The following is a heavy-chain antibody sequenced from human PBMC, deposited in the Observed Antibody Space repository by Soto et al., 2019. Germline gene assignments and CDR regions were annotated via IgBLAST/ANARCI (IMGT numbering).Heavy chain of an antibody. CDR3: AKDWGSSGWYNWFDP. V-gene: IGHV3-30*18. Sequence: QVQMVESGGGVVQPGTSLRLSCATSGFTFSTAGMHWVRQAPGKGLEWVAMISHDGSVTYYTDSVQGRFTISRDTPKNTLYLQTNSLRDEDTAIYYCAKDWGSSGWYNWFDPWGQGTRVTVS. CDR1: GFTFSTAG. CDR2: ISHDGSVT. D-gene: IGHD6-13*01. J-gene: IGHJ5*02.